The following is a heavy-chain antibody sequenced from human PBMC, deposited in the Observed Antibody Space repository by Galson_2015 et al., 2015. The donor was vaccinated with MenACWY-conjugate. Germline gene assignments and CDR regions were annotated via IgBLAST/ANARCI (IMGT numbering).Heavy chain of an antibody. Sequence: SLRLSCAASGFTFSTYVMNWGRQAPGKGLEWVSGISSTGGTADYADSVKGRFTISRDNSKNILYLQLNSLRPEDTAIFYCAKERVGVAAADTFDSWGPGTLVAVSS. CDR2: ISSTGGTA. J-gene: IGHJ4*02. V-gene: IGHV3-23*01. D-gene: IGHD6-13*01. CDR1: GFTFSTYV. CDR3: AKERVGVAAADTFDS.